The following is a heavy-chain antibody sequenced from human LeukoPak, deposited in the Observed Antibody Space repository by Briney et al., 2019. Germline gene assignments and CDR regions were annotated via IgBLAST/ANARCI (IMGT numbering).Heavy chain of an antibody. V-gene: IGHV3-30*01. D-gene: IGHD2-2*01. Sequence: GGSLRLSCAASGFTFSSYAMHWVRQAPGKGLEWVAVISHDGSNKYYADSVKGRFTISRDNSKNTLYLQMNSLRAEDTAVYYCARDGSRVRYCSSTSCSYYYYYYMDVWGKGTTVTVSS. CDR1: GFTFSSYA. J-gene: IGHJ6*03. CDR2: ISHDGSNK. CDR3: ARDGSRVRYCSSTSCSYYYYYYMDV.